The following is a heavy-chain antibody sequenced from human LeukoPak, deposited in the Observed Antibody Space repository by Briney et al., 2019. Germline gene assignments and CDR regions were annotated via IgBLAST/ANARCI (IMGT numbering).Heavy chain of an antibody. D-gene: IGHD1-26*01. J-gene: IGHJ6*03. Sequence: PGGSPRLSCAASGFTVSSNYMNWVRQAPGKGLEWVSVIYSGGSTYYADSVKGRFTISRDNSKNTLYLQMNSLRAEDTAVYYCAKVAEVGATGYYYYMDVWGKGTTVTISS. CDR1: GFTVSSNY. CDR2: IYSGGST. CDR3: AKVAEVGATGYYYYMDV. V-gene: IGHV3-66*01.